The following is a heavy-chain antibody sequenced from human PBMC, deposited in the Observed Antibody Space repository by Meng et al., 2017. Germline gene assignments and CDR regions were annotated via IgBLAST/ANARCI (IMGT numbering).Heavy chain of an antibody. CDR3: AREMRGNMGRDY. J-gene: IGHJ4*02. CDR1: GFTFSNAW. Sequence: GESLKISCAASGFTFSNAWMSWVRQAPGKGLEWVSVIYSGGSTYYADSVKGRFTISRDNSKNTLYLQMNSLRAEDTAVYYCAREMRGNMGRDYWGQGTLVTVSS. D-gene: IGHD3-10*01. CDR2: IYSGGST. V-gene: IGHV3-53*01.